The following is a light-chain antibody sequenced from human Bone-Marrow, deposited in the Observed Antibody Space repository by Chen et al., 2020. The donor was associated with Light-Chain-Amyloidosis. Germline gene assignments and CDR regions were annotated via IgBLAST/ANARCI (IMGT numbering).Light chain of an antibody. V-gene: IGLV2-23*02. CDR2: EVT. CDR3: CSYAGLYTLV. CDR1: SSDVGNYNL. Sequence: QSALTQPASVSGSPGQSITISCTGTSSDVGNYNLVSWYQRHPGKAPQLIVYEVTKRPSGVSTRFSGSESGNTASLTISGLQAEDEAHYYCCSYAGLYTLVFGGGTKLSVV. J-gene: IGLJ2*01.